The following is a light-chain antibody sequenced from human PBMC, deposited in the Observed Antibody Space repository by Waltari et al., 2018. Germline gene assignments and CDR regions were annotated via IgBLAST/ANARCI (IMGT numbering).Light chain of an antibody. Sequence: QCALTQPASVSGSPGQSITISCTGTNRDVGGYNQVSWYQYLPGKAPKLLIYDVTKRPSGVSDRFSGSRSGATASLTISGLQAEDEADYYCTSFTYRTTLVFGGGTKLAVL. CDR2: DVT. J-gene: IGLJ2*01. CDR1: NRDVGGYNQ. V-gene: IGLV2-14*03. CDR3: TSFTYRTTLV.